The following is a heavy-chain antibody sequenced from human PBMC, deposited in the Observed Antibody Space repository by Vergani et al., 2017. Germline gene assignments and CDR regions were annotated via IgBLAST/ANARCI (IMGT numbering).Heavy chain of an antibody. CDR2: MNANSGNT. Sequence: QVQLVQSGAEVKKPGSSVKVSCKASGGTFTSYDINWVRQATGQGVEWMGWMNANSGNTCYAQKYQGRVTMTRNTSISTAYMGRSSLGSEDTAVYYCARGDPHSSSDAFDIWGQGTMVTVSS. V-gene: IGHV1-8*01. CDR3: ARGDPHSSSDAFDI. D-gene: IGHD6-6*01. J-gene: IGHJ3*02. CDR1: GGTFTSYD.